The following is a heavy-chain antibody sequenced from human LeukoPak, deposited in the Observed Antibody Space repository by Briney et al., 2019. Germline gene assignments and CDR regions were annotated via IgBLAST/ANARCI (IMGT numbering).Heavy chain of an antibody. CDR2: ISHDGSNQ. V-gene: IGHV3-30*18. J-gene: IGHJ6*02. Sequence: PGRSLRLSCAASGFTFSNYGMHWVRQAPGKGLEWVTIISHDGSNQYYVDPVKGRFTISRDNSKNTLYLQMNSLRAEDTAVYYCAKDGSSWYNPIYYYGMDVWGQGTTVTVSS. CDR1: GFTFSNYG. CDR3: AKDGSSWYNPIYYYGMDV. D-gene: IGHD6-13*01.